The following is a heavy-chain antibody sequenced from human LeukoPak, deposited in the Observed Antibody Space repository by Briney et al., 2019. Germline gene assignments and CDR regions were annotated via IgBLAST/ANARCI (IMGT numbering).Heavy chain of an antibody. V-gene: IGHV3-23*01. CDR1: GFTFNNYA. CDR3: AKNKYYDILTGYFLFDY. Sequence: PGGSLRLSCAASGFTFNNYAMSWVRQAPGKGLEWVSAISGSGGSTYYADSVKGRFTISRDNSKSTLYLQMNTLRAEDTAVYYCAKNKYYDILTGYFLFDYRGQGTLVTVSS. J-gene: IGHJ4*02. CDR2: ISGSGGST. D-gene: IGHD3-9*01.